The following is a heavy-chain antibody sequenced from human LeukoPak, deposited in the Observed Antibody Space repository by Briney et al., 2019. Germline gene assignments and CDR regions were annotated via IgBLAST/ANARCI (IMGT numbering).Heavy chain of an antibody. V-gene: IGHV3-30*04. Sequence: GGSLRLSCAASGFTFSSYAMNWVRQAPGKGLEWVAVISYDGSNKYYADSVKGRFTISRDNSKNTLYLQMDSLRAEDTAVYYCAGRGELGFWYFDLWGRGTLVTVSS. D-gene: IGHD1-26*01. CDR2: ISYDGSNK. CDR1: GFTFSSYA. CDR3: AGRGELGFWYFDL. J-gene: IGHJ2*01.